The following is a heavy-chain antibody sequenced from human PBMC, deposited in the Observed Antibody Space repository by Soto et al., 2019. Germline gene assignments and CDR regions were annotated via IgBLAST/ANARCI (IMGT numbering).Heavy chain of an antibody. D-gene: IGHD6-13*01. CDR1: GYTFTGYY. Sequence: ASVKVSCKASGYTFTGYYMHWVRQAPGQGLEWMGWINPNSGGTNYAQKFQGWVTMTRDTSISTAYMELSRLRSDDTAVYYCARGTGIAAAGTSTQNYYYYYYMDVWGKGTTVTVSS. V-gene: IGHV1-2*04. CDR2: INPNSGGT. CDR3: ARGTGIAAAGTSTQNYYYYYYMDV. J-gene: IGHJ6*03.